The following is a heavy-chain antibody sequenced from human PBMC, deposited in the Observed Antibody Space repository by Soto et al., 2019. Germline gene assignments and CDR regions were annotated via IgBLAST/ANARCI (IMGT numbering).Heavy chain of an antibody. CDR2: IARDSGNK. Sequence: EVQLVESGGGLVQPGGSLRLSCAASGFRFDESAMHWVRQAPGKGLEWVSGIARDSGNKGYADSVKGRLIVSRDNAKNYLYLQMNSLRPADTALYFCANDKVCGTYLYGLDYWGQGTLVTVSS. CDR3: ANDKVCGTYLYGLDY. J-gene: IGHJ4*02. V-gene: IGHV3-9*01. D-gene: IGHD1-26*01. CDR1: GFRFDESA.